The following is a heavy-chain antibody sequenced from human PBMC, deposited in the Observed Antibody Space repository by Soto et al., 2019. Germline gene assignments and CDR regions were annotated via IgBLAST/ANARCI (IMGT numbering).Heavy chain of an antibody. CDR1: GFTFSSYG. CDR3: AKELPYSSGWSPTQTHYYFDY. CDR2: ISYDGSNK. J-gene: IGHJ4*02. Sequence: PGGSLRLSFAASGFTFSSYGMHWVRQAPGKGLEWVAVISYDGSNKYYADSVKGRFTISRDNSKNTLYLQMNSLRAEDTAVYYCAKELPYSSGWSPTQTHYYFDYWGRGTPVTVSS. D-gene: IGHD6-19*01. V-gene: IGHV3-30*18.